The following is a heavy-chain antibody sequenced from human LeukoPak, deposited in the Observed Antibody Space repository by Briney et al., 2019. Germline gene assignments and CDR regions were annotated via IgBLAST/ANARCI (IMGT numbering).Heavy chain of an antibody. CDR3: ARGAKLYYYAYMDV. CDR1: GGSISSYY. J-gene: IGHJ6*03. CDR2: IYTSGST. V-gene: IGHV4-4*07. Sequence: PSETLSLTCTVSGGSISSYYWSWIRQPAGKGLEWIGRIYTSGSTNYNPSLKSRVTMSVDTSKNQFSLKLSSVTAADTAVYYCARGAKLYYYAYMDVWGKGTTVTVSS. D-gene: IGHD4/OR15-4a*01.